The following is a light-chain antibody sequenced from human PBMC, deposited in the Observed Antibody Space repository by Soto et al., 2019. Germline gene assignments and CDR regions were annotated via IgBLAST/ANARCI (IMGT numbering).Light chain of an antibody. Sequence: DIQMTQSPSTLSASVEDRVTIACRASQSISSWLAWYQQKPGKAPKLLIYDASSLESGVPSRFSVSGSGTEFTLTISSLQPDDVATYYCQHYKSYSPGVYSFGQGNTREL. V-gene: IGKV1-5*01. CDR3: QHYKSYSPGVYS. CDR1: QSISSW. CDR2: DAS. J-gene: IGKJ2*01.